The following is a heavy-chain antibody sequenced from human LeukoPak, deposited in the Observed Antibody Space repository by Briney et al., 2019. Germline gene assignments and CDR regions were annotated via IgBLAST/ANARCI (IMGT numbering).Heavy chain of an antibody. V-gene: IGHV3-74*01. J-gene: IGHJ6*03. Sequence: GGSLRLSCAASGFTLDDYAMHWVRQAPGKGLVWVSRINSDGSSTSYADSVKGRFTISRDNAKNTLYLQMNSLRAEDTAVYYCARWFGELLGDYYYYYMDVWGKGTTVTISS. D-gene: IGHD3-10*01. CDR2: INSDGSST. CDR3: ARWFGELLGDYYYYYMDV. CDR1: GFTLDDYA.